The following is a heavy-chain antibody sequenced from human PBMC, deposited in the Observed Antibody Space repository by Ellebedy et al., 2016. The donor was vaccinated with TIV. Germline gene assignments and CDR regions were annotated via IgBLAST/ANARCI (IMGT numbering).Heavy chain of an antibody. V-gene: IGHV1-2*04. J-gene: IGHJ4*02. Sequence: AVSVKVSCKASGYTFNDYYIHWVRQAPGQGLEWMGWINPKSGGPNYPQKFQGWVTMTSDTSFSTAYMELSSLKSDDTAVYFCAREVGAFRFDYWGQGTLITVSS. CDR3: AREVGAFRFDY. CDR1: GYTFNDYY. CDR2: INPKSGGP. D-gene: IGHD1-26*01.